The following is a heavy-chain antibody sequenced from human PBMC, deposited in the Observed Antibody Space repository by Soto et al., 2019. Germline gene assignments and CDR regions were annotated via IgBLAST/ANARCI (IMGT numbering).Heavy chain of an antibody. Sequence: GPGAKKPGASVKVSCKASGYTFSRYGLSWVRQAPGQGLAWMGWISGYNGDTKYAQKVQGRVTMTIDTSTYTAYMELRSLTSDDTAIYYCAKNGQPPYYYYGMDVWGQGTTVTVSS. J-gene: IGHJ6*02. CDR2: ISGYNGDT. D-gene: IGHD2-8*01. CDR1: GYTFSRYG. CDR3: AKNGQPPYYYYGMDV. V-gene: IGHV1-18*01.